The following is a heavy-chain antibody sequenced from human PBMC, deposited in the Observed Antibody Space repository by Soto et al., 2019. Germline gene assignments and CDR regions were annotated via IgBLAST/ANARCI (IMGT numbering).Heavy chain of an antibody. CDR2: ISYDGSNK. CDR3: ARVGHCRGGSCYSVFDY. CDR1: GFTFNNAW. D-gene: IGHD2-15*01. V-gene: IGHV3-30*03. J-gene: IGHJ4*02. Sequence: GGALRLSCAASGFTFNNAWMSWVRQAPGKGLEWVAVISYDGSNKYYADSVKGRFTLSRDNSKNTLYLQMSSLGVEDTAVYYCARVGHCRGGSCYSVFDYWGQGTLVTVSS.